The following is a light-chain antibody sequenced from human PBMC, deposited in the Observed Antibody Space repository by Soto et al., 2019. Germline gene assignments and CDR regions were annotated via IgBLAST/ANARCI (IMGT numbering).Light chain of an antibody. CDR2: WTS. CDR3: QQYDNSPLA. Sequence: VVTLSPGTLSLSPGDRAALSCRASPSASSLYLAWYPQKPGQAPRHLIIWTSNTVTGIPDRCSGSGSGTDFSLTISRLEPEDFSVYYCQQYDNSPLAFGGGTKVDIK. J-gene: IGKJ4*01. CDR1: PSASSLY. V-gene: IGKV3-20*01.